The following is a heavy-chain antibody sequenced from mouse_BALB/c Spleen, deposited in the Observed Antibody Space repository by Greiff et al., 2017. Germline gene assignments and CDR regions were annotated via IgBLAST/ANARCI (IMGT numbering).Heavy chain of an antibody. J-gene: IGHJ4*01. CDR3: ARQGYDYDGYAMDY. V-gene: IGHV2-6-2*01. CDR1: GFSLTSYG. Sequence: VMLVESGPDLVAPSQSLSITCTVSGFSLTSYGVHWVRQPPGKGLEWLVVIWSDGSTTYNSALKSRLSISKDNSKSQVFLKMNSLQTDDTAMYHCARQGYDYDGYAMDYWGQGTSVTVSS. D-gene: IGHD2-4*01. CDR2: IWSDGST.